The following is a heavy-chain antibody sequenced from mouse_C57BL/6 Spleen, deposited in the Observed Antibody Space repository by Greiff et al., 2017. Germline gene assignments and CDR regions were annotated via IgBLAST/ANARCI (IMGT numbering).Heavy chain of an antibody. CDR1: GYTFTEYT. D-gene: IGHD1-1*02. V-gene: IGHV1-62-2*01. CDR2: FYPGSGSI. J-gene: IGHJ2*01. Sequence: QVQLKESGAELVKPGASVKLSCKASGYTFTEYTIHWVKQRSGQGLEWIGWFYPGSGSIKYNEKFKDKATLTADKSSSTVYMEHSRLTSEDSAVYYVAIHETRLSLYFFDYWGQGTTLTVSS. CDR3: AIHETRLSLYFFDY.